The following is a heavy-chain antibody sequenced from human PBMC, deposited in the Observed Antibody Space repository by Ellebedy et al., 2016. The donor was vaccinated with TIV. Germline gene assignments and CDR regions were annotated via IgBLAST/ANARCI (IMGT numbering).Heavy chain of an antibody. Sequence: GRFTISRDNSKNTLYLQMNSLRAEDTAVYYCAKDRGLAAAGTAGCCVYWGQGTLVTVSS. J-gene: IGHJ4*02. D-gene: IGHD6-13*01. V-gene: IGHV3-30*02. CDR3: AKDRGLAAAGTAGCCVY.